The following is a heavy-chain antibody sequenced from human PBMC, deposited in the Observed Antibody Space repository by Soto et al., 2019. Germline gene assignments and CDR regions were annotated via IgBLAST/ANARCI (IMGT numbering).Heavy chain of an antibody. CDR1: GFTFSSYW. Sequence: EVQLVESGGGLVQPGGSLRLSCAASGFTFSSYWMSWVRQAPGKGLEWVANIKQDGSEKYYVDSVKGRFTISRDNAKNSLYLQMNSLRAEDTAVYYCARGSHEEGYCSGGSCHETYFDLWGRGTLVTVSS. D-gene: IGHD2-15*01. J-gene: IGHJ2*01. V-gene: IGHV3-7*05. CDR2: IKQDGSEK. CDR3: ARGSHEEGYCSGGSCHETYFDL.